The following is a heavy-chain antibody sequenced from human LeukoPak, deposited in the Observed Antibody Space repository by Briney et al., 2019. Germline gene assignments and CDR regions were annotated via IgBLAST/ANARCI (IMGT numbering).Heavy chain of an antibody. D-gene: IGHD6-6*01. CDR3: ARDPEEYSSSYYGMDV. Sequence: SQTLSLTCTVSGGSLSSGSYYWSWIRQPAGKGLEWIGRIYTSGSTNYNPSLKSRVTISVDTSKNQFSLKLSSVTAADTAVYYCARDPEEYSSSYYGMDVWGQGTTVTVSS. V-gene: IGHV4-61*02. CDR2: IYTSGST. CDR1: GGSLSSGSYY. J-gene: IGHJ6*02.